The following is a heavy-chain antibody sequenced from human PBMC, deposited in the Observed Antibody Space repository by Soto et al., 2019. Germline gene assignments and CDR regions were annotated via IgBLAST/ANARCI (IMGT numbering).Heavy chain of an antibody. CDR2: ISYDGSNK. Sequence: QVQLVESGGGVVQPGRSLRLSCAASGFTFSSYGMHGVRQAPGKGLEWVAVISYDGSNKYYADSVKGRFTISRDNSKNSLYLQMNSLRAEDTAVYYCATAPGRYYDFWSGLNWFDPWGQGTLVTVSS. CDR3: ATAPGRYYDFWSGLNWFDP. V-gene: IGHV3-30*03. D-gene: IGHD3-3*01. CDR1: GFTFSSYG. J-gene: IGHJ5*02.